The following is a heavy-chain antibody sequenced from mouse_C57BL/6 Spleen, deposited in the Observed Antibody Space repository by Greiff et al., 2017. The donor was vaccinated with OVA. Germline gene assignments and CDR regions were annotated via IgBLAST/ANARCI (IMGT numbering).Heavy chain of an antibody. CDR1: GYTFTSYW. V-gene: IGHV1-50*01. Sequence: QVQLQQPGAELVKPGASVKLSCKASGYTFTSYWMQWVKQRPGQGLEWIGEIDPSDSYTNYNQKFKGKATLTVDTSSSTAYMQLSSLTSEDSAVYYCAVRDGYYRDYWGQGTTLTVSA. CDR2: IDPSDSYT. D-gene: IGHD2-3*01. CDR3: AVRDGYYRDY. J-gene: IGHJ2*01.